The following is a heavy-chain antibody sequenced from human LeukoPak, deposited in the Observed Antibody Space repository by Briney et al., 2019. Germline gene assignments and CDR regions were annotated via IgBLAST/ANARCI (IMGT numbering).Heavy chain of an antibody. CDR1: GYTFTGYY. CDR2: INPNSGVT. V-gene: IGHV1-2*02. Sequence: ASVKVSCKASGYTFTGYYMHWVRHAPGQGLEWMGWINPNSGVTDYAQKFQGRVTMTRDTSVNTAYLELSRLTSDDTAVYYCGRGREKVGATVMGYWGQGTLVTVSS. J-gene: IGHJ4*02. D-gene: IGHD1-26*01. CDR3: GRGREKVGATVMGY.